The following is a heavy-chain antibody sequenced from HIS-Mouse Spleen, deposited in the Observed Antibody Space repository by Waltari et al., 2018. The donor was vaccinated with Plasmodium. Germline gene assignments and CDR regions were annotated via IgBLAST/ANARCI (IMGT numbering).Heavy chain of an antibody. CDR3: AKSSKGTGDLWDY. J-gene: IGHJ4*02. V-gene: IGHV3-7*03. Sequence: EVQLVESGGGLVQPGGSLSLSCAASGFTFCSYWIIWFRQAPGKGLEGVANIKQDGSEKYYVDSVKGRFTISRDNSKNTLYLQMNSLRAEDTAVYYCAKSSKGTGDLWDYWGQGTLVTVSS. CDR2: IKQDGSEK. D-gene: IGHD7-27*01. CDR1: GFTFCSYW.